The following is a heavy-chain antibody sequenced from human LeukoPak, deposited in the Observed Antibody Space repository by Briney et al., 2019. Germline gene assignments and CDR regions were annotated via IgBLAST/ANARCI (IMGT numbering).Heavy chain of an antibody. D-gene: IGHD5-18*01. CDR1: GYSFTNYW. Sequence: GESLKISCKVSGYSFTNYWIAWVRQMPGKGLEFMAIIYPRDSDARYSPSFQGQVTISVDKSISIAYLQWGSLQASDTAVYYCARNVDTHFDYWGQGTLVTISS. CDR3: ARNVDTHFDY. V-gene: IGHV5-51*01. CDR2: IYPRDSDA. J-gene: IGHJ4*02.